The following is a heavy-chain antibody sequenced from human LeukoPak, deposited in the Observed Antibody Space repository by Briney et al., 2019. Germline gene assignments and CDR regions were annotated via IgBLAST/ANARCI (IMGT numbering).Heavy chain of an antibody. CDR1: GFRFSYHD. V-gene: IGHV3-64*02. J-gene: IGHJ3*02. CDR2: IGAAGAHT. Sequence: QPGGSLGLSCAASGFRFSYHDMHWVRQAPGKGLEFVSSIGAAGAHTFYADSVKGRFTISRDNFQSTMYLQMDGLRPEDSAVYYCARELGGTKTGGFDIWGQGTVVTVSS. D-gene: IGHD1-14*01. CDR3: ARELGGTKTGGFDI.